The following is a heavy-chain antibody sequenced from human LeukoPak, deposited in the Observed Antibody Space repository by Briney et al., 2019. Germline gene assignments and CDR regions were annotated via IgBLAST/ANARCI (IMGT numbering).Heavy chain of an antibody. CDR3: AGEATTVTTVDY. D-gene: IGHD4-17*01. V-gene: IGHV3-48*03. CDR1: GFTFSSYE. J-gene: IGHJ4*02. CDR2: ISSSGSTI. Sequence: GGSLRLSCAASGFTFSSYEMNWVRQAPGKGLEWVSYISSSGSTIYYADSVKGRFTISRDNAKNSLYLQMNSLRAEDTAVYYCAGEATTVTTVDYWGQGTLVTVSS.